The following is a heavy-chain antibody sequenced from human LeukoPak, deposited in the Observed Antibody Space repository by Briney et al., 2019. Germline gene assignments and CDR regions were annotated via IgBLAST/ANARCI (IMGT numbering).Heavy chain of an antibody. CDR2: ISDGGGST. V-gene: IGHV3-23*01. Sequence: GGSLRLSCAASGFTFSNYATSWVRQAPGKGLEWVSGISDGGGSTYYADSVKGRFTISRDNSKNTLYLQMNSLRAEDTAVYYCAKVDRGSLFDGSGYSYGDYWGQGTLVTVSS. CDR3: AKVDRGSLFDGSGYSYGDY. D-gene: IGHD3-22*01. CDR1: GFTFSNYA. J-gene: IGHJ4*02.